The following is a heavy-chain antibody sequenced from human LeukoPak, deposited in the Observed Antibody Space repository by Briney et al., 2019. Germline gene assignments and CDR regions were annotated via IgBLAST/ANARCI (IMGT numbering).Heavy chain of an antibody. CDR3: ARGAYCVGDCYSGAFDV. Sequence: GGSLRLSCAASGFTFSSYWMHWVRQAPGKGLVWVSRINSDGSSTSYADSVKGRFTISRDNAKNTLYLQMNSLRAEDTAVYYWARGAYCVGDCYSGAFDVWGQGTMVTVSS. CDR2: INSDGSST. J-gene: IGHJ3*01. CDR1: GFTFSSYW. V-gene: IGHV3-74*01. D-gene: IGHD2-21*01.